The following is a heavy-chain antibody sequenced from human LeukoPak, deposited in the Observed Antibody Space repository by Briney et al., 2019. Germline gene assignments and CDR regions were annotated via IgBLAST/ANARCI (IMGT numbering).Heavy chain of an antibody. J-gene: IGHJ4*02. Sequence: GRSLRLSCVASRFSFSGCAIHWVRQPPGKGLEWVDLISYNGRRKDYADSVKGRFTVDRDNSRNTVYLQMNSLRPDDTAIYFCARQEARNYYYEGLDYWGQGNLVTVSS. CDR3: ARQEARNYYYEGLDY. CDR2: ISYNGRRK. CDR1: RFSFSGCA. V-gene: IGHV3-30*04. D-gene: IGHD3-22*01.